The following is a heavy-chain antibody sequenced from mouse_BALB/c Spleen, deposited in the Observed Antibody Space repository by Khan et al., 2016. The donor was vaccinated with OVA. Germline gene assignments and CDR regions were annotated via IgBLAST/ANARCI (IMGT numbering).Heavy chain of an antibody. CDR3: ARNYDYDEGLAY. D-gene: IGHD2-4*01. CDR2: IWSGGST. V-gene: IGHV2-2*02. CDR1: GFSLTYYG. J-gene: IGHJ3*01. Sequence: QVRLQQSGPGLVQPSQSLSITCTVSGFSLTYYGVHWVRQSPGKGLEWLGVIWSGGSTDYNAAFISRLNICKDNSKSQAFFKMNSRQVTDTAIYYWARNYDYDEGLAYWGQGTLVTVSA.